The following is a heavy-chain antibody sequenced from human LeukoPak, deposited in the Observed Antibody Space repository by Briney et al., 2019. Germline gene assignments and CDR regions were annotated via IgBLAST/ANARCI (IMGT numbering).Heavy chain of an antibody. Sequence: PSETLSLTCTVYGGSFSGYYWSWIRQPPGKGLEWIGEINHSGSTNYNPSLKSRVTISVDTSKNQFSLKLSSVTAADTAVYYCARHGYYYDSSGSWGQGTLVTVSS. V-gene: IGHV4-34*01. CDR2: INHSGST. CDR1: GGSFSGYY. D-gene: IGHD3-22*01. CDR3: ARHGYYYDSSGS. J-gene: IGHJ4*02.